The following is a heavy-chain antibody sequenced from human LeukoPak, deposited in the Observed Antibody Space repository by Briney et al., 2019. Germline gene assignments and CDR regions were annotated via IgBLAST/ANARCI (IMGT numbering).Heavy chain of an antibody. Sequence: SETLSLTCAVSGTSFSSYYWSWIRQPPGKGLEGIGEVNHSGYTNDNPSLKSRGTISVDTSQNQFSLRLRSVTAADTAVYFCARMTTGHDFWGQGTLVTVSS. CDR2: VNHSGYT. CDR3: ARMTTGHDF. J-gene: IGHJ4*02. V-gene: IGHV4-34*01. D-gene: IGHD4-17*01. CDR1: GTSFSSYY.